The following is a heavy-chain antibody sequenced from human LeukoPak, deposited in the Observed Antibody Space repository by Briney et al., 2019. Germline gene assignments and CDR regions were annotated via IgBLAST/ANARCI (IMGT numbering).Heavy chain of an antibody. CDR3: ARDHPLAARTSYYMDV. Sequence: GGSLRLSCAASGFTFISYRMNWVRPAPGRGLEWVSSISGSSIYIYYADSVKRRFTISRDNAKTSLHLQMNRLRAEDTAVYYCARDHPLAARTSYYMDVWGKGTTVTVSS. J-gene: IGHJ6*03. D-gene: IGHD6-6*01. CDR1: GFTFISYR. V-gene: IGHV3-21*06. CDR2: ISGSSIYI.